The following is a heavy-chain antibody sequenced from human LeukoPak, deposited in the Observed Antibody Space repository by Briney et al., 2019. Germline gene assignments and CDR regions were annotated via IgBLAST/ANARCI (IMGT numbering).Heavy chain of an antibody. Sequence: GGSLRLSCAASGFTFSIYSMNRVRQAPGKGLEWVSSISSSSSYIYYADSVKGRFTISRDNAKNSLYLQMNSLRAEDTAVYYCAREGTRDFDWQNHGFDIRGQGTMVTVSS. V-gene: IGHV3-21*01. CDR3: AREGTRDFDWQNHGFDI. D-gene: IGHD3-9*01. CDR2: ISSSSSYI. J-gene: IGHJ3*02. CDR1: GFTFSIYS.